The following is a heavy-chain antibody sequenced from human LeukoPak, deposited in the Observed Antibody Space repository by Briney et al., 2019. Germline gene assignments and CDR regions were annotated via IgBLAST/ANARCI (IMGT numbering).Heavy chain of an antibody. D-gene: IGHD6-19*01. CDR2: INIDETST. CDR3: ARGSSGWYGIDY. V-gene: IGHV3-74*01. Sequence: GGSLRLSCAASGFTFSNYWMHWVRQVPGKGLVCVSRINIDETSTSYADSVKGRFTISRDNAKNALYLQMNSLRAEDTAVYYCARGSSGWYGIDYWGQGALVNVSS. J-gene: IGHJ4*02. CDR1: GFTFSNYW.